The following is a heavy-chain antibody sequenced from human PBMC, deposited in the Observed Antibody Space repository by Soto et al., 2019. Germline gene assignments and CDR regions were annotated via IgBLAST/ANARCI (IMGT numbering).Heavy chain of an antibody. Sequence: GGSLRLSCVASGFTFSTYDMNWVRRAPGKGLEWVSYISSSSTTMFYADSVKGRFTISRDNAKNSLNLQMNSLRVEDTAVYFCARESYCTSTSCYLFDYWGQGTLVTVSS. V-gene: IGHV3-48*01. D-gene: IGHD2-2*01. CDR2: ISSSSTTM. CDR3: ARESYCTSTSCYLFDY. CDR1: GFTFSTYD. J-gene: IGHJ4*02.